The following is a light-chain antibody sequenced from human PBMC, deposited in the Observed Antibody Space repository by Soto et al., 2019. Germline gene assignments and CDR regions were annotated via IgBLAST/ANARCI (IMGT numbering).Light chain of an antibody. CDR1: TSDIGSNT. Sequence: QSVLTQPPSASGTPGQKITISCSGSTSDIGSNTVNWYQQVPGTAPKLLIYASNQWPSGVPDRFSGSKSGTSASLAISGLQSEDEADYYCEAWDDSLNGPVFGGGTKLTVL. V-gene: IGLV1-44*01. J-gene: IGLJ3*02. CDR3: EAWDDSLNGPV. CDR2: ASN.